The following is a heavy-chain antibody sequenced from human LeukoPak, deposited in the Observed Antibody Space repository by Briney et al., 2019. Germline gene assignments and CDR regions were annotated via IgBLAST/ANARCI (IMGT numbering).Heavy chain of an antibody. CDR1: GGTFSSYA. Sequence: SVKVSCKASGGTFSSYAISWVRQAPGQGLEWMGGIIPIFGTANYAQKFQGRVTITTDTSTSTAYMELRSLRSDDTAVYYCARDRHLGIFGVAKKRFDPWGQGTLVTVSS. CDR2: IIPIFGTA. D-gene: IGHD3-3*01. V-gene: IGHV1-69*05. CDR3: ARDRHLGIFGVAKKRFDP. J-gene: IGHJ5*02.